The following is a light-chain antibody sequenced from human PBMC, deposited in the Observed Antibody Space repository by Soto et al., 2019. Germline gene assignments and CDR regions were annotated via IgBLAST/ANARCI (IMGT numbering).Light chain of an antibody. Sequence: QAVVTQPPSASASLGASVTLTCTLSSGYSNYKVDWYQQRPGKGPRFVMRVGTGGIVGSKGDGIPDRFSVLGSGLNRYLTIKNIQEEDESDYQCGADHGSGSNFVYVFGTGTKVTVL. CDR2: VGTGGIVG. J-gene: IGLJ1*01. CDR3: GADHGSGSNFVYV. V-gene: IGLV9-49*01. CDR1: SGYSNYK.